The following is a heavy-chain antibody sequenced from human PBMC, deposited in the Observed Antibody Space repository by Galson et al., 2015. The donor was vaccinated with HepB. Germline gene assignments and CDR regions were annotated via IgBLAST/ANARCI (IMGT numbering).Heavy chain of an antibody. D-gene: IGHD4-23*01. CDR2: ISYDGSNK. CDR1: GFTFSSCG. V-gene: IGHV3-30*18. Sequence: SLRLSCAASGFTFSSCGMHWVRQAPGKGLEWVAVISYDGSNKYYADSVKGRFTISRDNSKNTLYLQMNSLRAEDTAVYYCAKVGSPIYGGPDDYWGQGTLVTVSS. J-gene: IGHJ4*02. CDR3: AKVGSPIYGGPDDY.